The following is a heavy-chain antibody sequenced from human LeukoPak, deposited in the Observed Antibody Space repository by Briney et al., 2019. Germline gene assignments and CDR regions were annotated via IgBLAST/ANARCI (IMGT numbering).Heavy chain of an antibody. Sequence: SETLSLTCAVYGGSFGGYYWSWIRQPPGKGLEWIGEINHSGSTNYNPSLKSRVTISVDTSKNQFSLKLSSVTAADTAVYYCGRNGAYNLDFWGQGTLVTVSS. D-gene: IGHD1-14*01. CDR3: GRNGAYNLDF. V-gene: IGHV4-34*01. CDR2: INHSGST. CDR1: GGSFGGYY. J-gene: IGHJ4*02.